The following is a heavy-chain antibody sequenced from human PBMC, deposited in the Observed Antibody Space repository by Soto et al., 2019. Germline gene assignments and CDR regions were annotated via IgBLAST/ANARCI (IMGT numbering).Heavy chain of an antibody. D-gene: IGHD2-21*02. Sequence: QVQLVESGGGVVQPGRSLRLSCAASGFTFSSYGMHWVRQAPGKGLEWVAVISYDGSNKYYADSVKGRFTISRDNSKNPLYLQMNSLRAEDTAVYYCAKHDGGNSLLLDYWGQGTLVTVSS. CDR3: AKHDGGNSLLLDY. CDR1: GFTFSSYG. J-gene: IGHJ4*02. CDR2: ISYDGSNK. V-gene: IGHV3-30*18.